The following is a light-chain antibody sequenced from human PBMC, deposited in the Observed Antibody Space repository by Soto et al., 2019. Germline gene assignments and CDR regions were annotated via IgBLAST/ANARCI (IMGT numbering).Light chain of an antibody. CDR1: QSVSNN. J-gene: IGKJ1*01. CDR2: AAS. CDR3: QHYYFTPPGT. V-gene: IGKV3-15*01. Sequence: EIVMTQSPATLSVSPGERAALSCRASQSVSNNLAWYQQKPGQSPRLLIYAASTRAAGIPARFSGSGSGTEFTLNVSSLQSEDCAVYYCQHYYFTPPGTFGQGTKVEIK.